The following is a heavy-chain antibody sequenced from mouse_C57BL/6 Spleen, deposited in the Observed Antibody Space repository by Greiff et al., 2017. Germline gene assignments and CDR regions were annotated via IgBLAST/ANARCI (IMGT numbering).Heavy chain of an antibody. D-gene: IGHD1-1*01. J-gene: IGHJ2*01. CDR1: GYSITSGYY. CDR3: ARANCYGTPYDFDY. CDR2: ISYDGSN. Sequence: DVQLVESGPGLVKPSQSLSLTCSVTGYSITSGYYWNWIRQFPGNKLEWMGYISYDGSNNYNPSLKNRISITRDTSKNQFFLKLNSVTTEDAATYYCARANCYGTPYDFDYWGQGTTLTVSS. V-gene: IGHV3-6*01.